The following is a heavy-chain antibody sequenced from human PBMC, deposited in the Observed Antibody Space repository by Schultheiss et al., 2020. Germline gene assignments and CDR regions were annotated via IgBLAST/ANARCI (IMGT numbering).Heavy chain of an antibody. Sequence: SCPTLVKPTQTLTLTCTFSGFSLSTSGVGVGWIRQPPGKALEWLALIYWDDDKRYSPSLKSRLTITKDTSKNQVVLTMTNMDPVDTATYYCAHTIAAAGTEYFQHWGQGTLVTVSS. J-gene: IGHJ1*01. V-gene: IGHV2-5*02. D-gene: IGHD6-13*01. CDR1: GFSLSTSGVG. CDR3: AHTIAAAGTEYFQH. CDR2: IYWDDDK.